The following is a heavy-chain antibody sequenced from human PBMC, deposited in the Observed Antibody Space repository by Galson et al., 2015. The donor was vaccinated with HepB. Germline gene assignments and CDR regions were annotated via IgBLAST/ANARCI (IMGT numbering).Heavy chain of an antibody. J-gene: IGHJ4*02. CDR3: AKEDSSSSRYYFEY. V-gene: IGHV3-23*01. CDR2: ISGSGGSA. D-gene: IGHD6-13*01. CDR1: GFTFSSYA. Sequence: SLRLSCAASGFTFSSYAVSWVRQAPGKGLEWVSSISGSGGSAYYADSVKGRFTISRDNSKNTLYLQMNSLRAEHTAVYFCAKEDSSSSRYYFEYWGQGTLVTVSS.